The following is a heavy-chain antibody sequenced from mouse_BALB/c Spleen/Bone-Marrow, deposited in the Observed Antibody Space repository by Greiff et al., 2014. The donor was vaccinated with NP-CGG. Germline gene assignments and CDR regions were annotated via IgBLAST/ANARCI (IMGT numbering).Heavy chain of an antibody. CDR3: AREGYYYGSSTYYAMDY. Sequence: SGAELARPGASVKLSCKASGYTFTSYWMQRVKQRPGQGLEWIGAIYPGDGDTRYTQKFKGKATLTADKSSSTAYMQLSSLASEDSAVYYCAREGYYYGSSTYYAMDYWGQGTSVTVSS. CDR2: IYPGDGDT. CDR1: GYTFTSYW. J-gene: IGHJ4*01. V-gene: IGHV1-87*01. D-gene: IGHD1-1*01.